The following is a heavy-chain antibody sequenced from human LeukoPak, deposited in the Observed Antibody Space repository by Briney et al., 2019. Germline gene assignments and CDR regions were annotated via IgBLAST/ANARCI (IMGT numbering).Heavy chain of an antibody. V-gene: IGHV4-59*01. CDR2: IYYSGST. Sequence: SETLSLTCTVPGGSISSYYWSWIRQPPGKGLEWIGYIYYSGSTNYNPSLKSRVTISVDTSKNQFSLKLSSVTAADTAVYYCARERYDFWSGSFPDYWGQGTLVTVSS. CDR1: GGSISSYY. CDR3: ARERYDFWSGSFPDY. D-gene: IGHD3-3*01. J-gene: IGHJ4*02.